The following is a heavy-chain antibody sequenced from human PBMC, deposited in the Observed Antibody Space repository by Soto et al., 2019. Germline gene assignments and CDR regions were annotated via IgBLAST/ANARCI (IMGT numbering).Heavy chain of an antibody. CDR1: GGSISSGGYY. CDR2: IYYSGST. D-gene: IGHD5-18*01. J-gene: IGHJ6*02. Sequence: SETLSLTCTVSGGSISSGGYYWSWIRQHPGKGLEWIGYIYYSGSTNYNPSLKSRVTISADMSKNQFSLKLSSVTAADTAVYYCARGPGYSYGYDYYYHGMDVWGQGTTVTVSS. CDR3: ARGPGYSYGYDYYYHGMDV. V-gene: IGHV4-61*08.